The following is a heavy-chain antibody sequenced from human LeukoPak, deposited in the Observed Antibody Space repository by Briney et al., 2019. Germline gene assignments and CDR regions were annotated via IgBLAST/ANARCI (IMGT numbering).Heavy chain of an antibody. CDR3: ARAPRNNWFDP. V-gene: IGHV4-59*01. CDR2: IYYTGST. Sequence: PSETPSLTCTVSGGSISSFYWSWIRQPPGKGLEWIGYIYYTGSTNYNPSLKSRVTISVDTSKNQFSLKLSSVTAADTAVYYCARAPRNNWFDPWGQGTLVTVSS. CDR1: GGSISSFY. J-gene: IGHJ5*02.